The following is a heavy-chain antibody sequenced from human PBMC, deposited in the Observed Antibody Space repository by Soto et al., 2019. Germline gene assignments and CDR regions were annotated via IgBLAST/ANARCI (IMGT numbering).Heavy chain of an antibody. D-gene: IGHD5-12*01. Sequence: QVQLVQSGAEVKKLGSSVKVSCKASGGTFSSYAISWVRQAPGQGLEWMGGIIPIFGTANYAQKFQGRVTITADESTSTAYMELSSLRSEDTAVYYCARDKTRDGYNNFDYWGQGTLVTVS. J-gene: IGHJ4*02. CDR3: ARDKTRDGYNNFDY. V-gene: IGHV1-69*01. CDR1: GGTFSSYA. CDR2: IIPIFGTA.